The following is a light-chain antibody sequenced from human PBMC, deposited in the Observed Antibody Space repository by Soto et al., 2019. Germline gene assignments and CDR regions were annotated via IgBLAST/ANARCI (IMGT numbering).Light chain of an antibody. J-gene: IGKJ2*01. CDR3: HQRSDWPFT. V-gene: IGKV3-11*01. Sequence: EIVLTQSPATLSLSPGERATLSCRASQSVSNHLAWFQQKPGQAPRLLIYDASNRATGIPARFSGSGSGTDFTLTISSLEPDDFAVYYCHQRSDWPFTFGQGTKVEIK. CDR2: DAS. CDR1: QSVSNH.